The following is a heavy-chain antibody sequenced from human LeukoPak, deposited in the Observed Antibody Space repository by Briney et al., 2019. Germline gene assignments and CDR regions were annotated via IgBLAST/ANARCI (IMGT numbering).Heavy chain of an antibody. Sequence: GGSLRLSCAASGFTFSSYGMSWVRQAPGKGLEWVSAISGSGGSTYYADSVKGRFTISRDNSKNTLYLQMNSLRAEDTAVYSCAKVSGVYDYVWGSYSYWGQGTLVTVSS. CDR1: GFTFSSYG. J-gene: IGHJ4*02. D-gene: IGHD3-16*01. CDR3: AKVSGVYDYVWGSYSY. CDR2: ISGSGGST. V-gene: IGHV3-23*01.